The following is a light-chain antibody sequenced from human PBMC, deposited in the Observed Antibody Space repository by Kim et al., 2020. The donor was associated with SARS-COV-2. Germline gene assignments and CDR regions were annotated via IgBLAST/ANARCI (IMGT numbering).Light chain of an antibody. Sequence: PAQTARITCSGDAFPKQYVYWYQQQPGQAPVVVIYKDTERPSGIPERFSGSTSGTTVTLTISGVQAEDEADYYCQSADSSGTYYAFGTGTKVTVL. CDR2: KDT. CDR1: AFPKQY. J-gene: IGLJ1*01. V-gene: IGLV3-25*03. CDR3: QSADSSGTYYA.